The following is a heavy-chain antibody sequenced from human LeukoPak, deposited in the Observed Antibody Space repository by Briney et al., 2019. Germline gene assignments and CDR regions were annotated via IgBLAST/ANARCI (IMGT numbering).Heavy chain of an antibody. D-gene: IGHD4-17*01. V-gene: IGHV1-2*02. CDR3: ARELEDGTVTTNWFDP. CDR1: GYTFTGYY. CDR2: INPNSGGT. J-gene: IGHJ5*02. Sequence: ASVKVSCKASGYTFTGYYMHWLRQAPGQGLEWMGWINPNSGGTNYAQKFQGRVTMTRDTSISTAYMELSRLRSDDTAVYYCARELEDGTVTTNWFDPWGQGTLVTVSS.